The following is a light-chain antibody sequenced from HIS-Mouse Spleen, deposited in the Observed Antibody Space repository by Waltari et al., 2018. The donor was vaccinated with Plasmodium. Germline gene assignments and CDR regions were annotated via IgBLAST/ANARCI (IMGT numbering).Light chain of an antibody. Sequence: QSALTQPRPVSGSPGQSVTISCPGPSSDVGGYNYVPWYQQHPGKAPKLMIYDVSKRPSGVPDRFSGSSSGAERYLTISSLQSEDEADYYCQTWGTGMGVFGGGTKLTVL. CDR1: SSDVGGYNY. CDR2: DVS. J-gene: IGLJ2*01. CDR3: QTWGTGMGV. V-gene: IGLV2-11*01.